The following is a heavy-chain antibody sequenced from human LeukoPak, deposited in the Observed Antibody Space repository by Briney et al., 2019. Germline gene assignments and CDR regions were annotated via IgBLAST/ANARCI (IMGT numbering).Heavy chain of an antibody. CDR2: IDPSGGST. CDR1: GYTFTSNY. D-gene: IGHD5-18*01. CDR3: ARGGYRFGYFDN. V-gene: IGHV1-46*01. Sequence: ASAKVSCKASGYTFTSNYIHWVRQAPGQGLEWMGIIDPSGGSTTYAQKFQVRVTMTRDTSTSTVYMEVSSLRSEDTAVYYCARGGYRFGYFDNGGQGTLVTVSS. J-gene: IGHJ4*02.